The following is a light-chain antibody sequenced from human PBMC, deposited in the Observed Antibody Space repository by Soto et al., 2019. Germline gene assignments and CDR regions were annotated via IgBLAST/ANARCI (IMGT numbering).Light chain of an antibody. J-gene: IGLJ2*01. V-gene: IGLV2-14*01. Sequence: QSALTQPASVSGSPGQPITISCTGTRSDIGDYDYVSWYQHLPGKAPKLLIFDVTHRPSGVSDRFSGSKSGNTASLTISGVRPEDEADYYCCSYTDIALDVVFGGGTKLTVL. CDR2: DVT. CDR1: RSDIGDYDY. CDR3: CSYTDIALDVV.